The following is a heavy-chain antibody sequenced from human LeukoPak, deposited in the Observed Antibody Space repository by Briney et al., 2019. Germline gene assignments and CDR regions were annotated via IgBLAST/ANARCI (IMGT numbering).Heavy chain of an antibody. CDR3: AKDTDSSGWYYFDY. Sequence: GGSLRLSCAASGFTVSSNYMSWVRQAPGKGLEWVSVIYSGGSTYYADSVKGRFTISRDNSKNTLYLQMNSLRAEDTAVYYCAKDTDSSGWYYFDYWGQGTLVTVSS. CDR2: IYSGGST. CDR1: GFTVSSNY. D-gene: IGHD6-19*01. V-gene: IGHV3-66*01. J-gene: IGHJ4*02.